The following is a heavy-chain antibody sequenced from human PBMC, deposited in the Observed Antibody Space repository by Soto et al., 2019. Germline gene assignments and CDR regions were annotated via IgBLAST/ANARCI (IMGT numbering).Heavy chain of an antibody. V-gene: IGHV3-74*01. D-gene: IGHD1-1*01. CDR3: ARGIRNAYGVDV. CDR1: GFTFSSYW. CDR2: MNSDGSSI. J-gene: IGHJ6*02. Sequence: EVQLVESGGGLVQPGGSLRLSCAASGFTFSSYWMHWVRQAPGKGLVWVSRMNSDGSSISYADSVKGRFTTSRDNAKSTLYLQMNSLRAEDTAEYYCARGIRNAYGVDVWGQGTTVTVSS.